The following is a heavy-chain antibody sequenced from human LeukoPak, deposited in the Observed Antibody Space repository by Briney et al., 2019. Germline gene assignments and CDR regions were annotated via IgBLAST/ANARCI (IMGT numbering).Heavy chain of an antibody. V-gene: IGHV1-46*01. D-gene: IGHD3-22*01. J-gene: IGHJ4*02. CDR1: GYTFTIYY. Sequence: ASVKVSCKASGYTFTIYYIHWVRQAPGQGLEWMGIINPSDGSTSYAQNFQGRVTMTRDTSTSTLYMEQSSLRSEDTAVYFCARVAYYDSSVYSFDYWGQGTLVTVSS. CDR3: ARVAYYDSSVYSFDY. CDR2: INPSDGST.